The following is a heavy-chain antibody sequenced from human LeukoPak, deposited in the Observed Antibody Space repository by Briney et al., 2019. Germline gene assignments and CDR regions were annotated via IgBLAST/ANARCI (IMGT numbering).Heavy chain of an antibody. CDR3: ASGAGDSYNYYSMDV. Sequence: GSLRLSCAASGISVSSKYMSWVRQAPGKGLQWVSIIHTGGNTYYADSVKGRFTNSRDNSENTLYLQMNSLRAEDTAVYYCASGAGDSYNYYSMDVWGQGTTVTVSS. CDR2: IHTGGNT. D-gene: IGHD3-22*01. V-gene: IGHV3-66*01. J-gene: IGHJ6*02. CDR1: GISVSSKY.